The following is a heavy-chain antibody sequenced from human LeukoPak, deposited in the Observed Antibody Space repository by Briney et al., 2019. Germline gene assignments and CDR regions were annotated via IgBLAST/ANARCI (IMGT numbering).Heavy chain of an antibody. CDR1: GGSISSYY. Sequence: PSETLSLTCTVSGGSISSYYWSWIRQPPGKGLEWIGSIYYSGSTYYNPSLKSRVTISVDTSKNQFSLKLSSVTAADTAVYYCARVSYYDSSGYLILDYWGQGTLVTVSS. J-gene: IGHJ4*02. CDR2: IYYSGST. D-gene: IGHD3-22*01. V-gene: IGHV4-59*12. CDR3: ARVSYYDSSGYLILDY.